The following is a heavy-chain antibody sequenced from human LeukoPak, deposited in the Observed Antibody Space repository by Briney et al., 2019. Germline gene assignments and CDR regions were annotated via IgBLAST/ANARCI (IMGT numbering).Heavy chain of an antibody. V-gene: IGHV3-64*04. J-gene: IGHJ4*02. CDR1: GFTFRSYA. D-gene: IGHD3-10*01. CDR2: ITSNGGST. Sequence: GGSLRLSCSASGFTFRSYAMHWVRQAPGKGLEYVSAITSNGGSTYYADSVKGRFTISRDNSKNTLYLQMNSLRAEDTAVYYCAKDPRYYYGSGSCFDYWGQGTLVTVSS. CDR3: AKDPRYYYGSGSCFDY.